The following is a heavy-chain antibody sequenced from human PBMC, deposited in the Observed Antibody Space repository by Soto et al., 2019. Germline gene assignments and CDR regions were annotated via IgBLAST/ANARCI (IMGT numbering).Heavy chain of an antibody. J-gene: IGHJ4*02. Sequence: PSETLSLTCTVSGYSISSGYYWGWIRQPPGKGLEWIGSIYHSGSSYYNPSLKSRVTILVDTSKNQFSLKLSSVTAADTAVYNCARQLFSSDYFYYFDYWGQRALVTVSS. CDR3: ARQLFSSDYFYYFDY. V-gene: IGHV4-38-2*02. D-gene: IGHD6-19*01. CDR1: GYSISSGYY. CDR2: IYHSGSS.